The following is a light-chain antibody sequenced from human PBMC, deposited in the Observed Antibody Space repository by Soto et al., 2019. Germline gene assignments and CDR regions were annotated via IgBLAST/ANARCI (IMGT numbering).Light chain of an antibody. CDR3: QQYNSYSPT. V-gene: IGKV1-5*03. CDR2: KAS. CDR1: QTISSW. J-gene: IGKJ1*01. Sequence: DIQMTQSPSTLSGSVGDRVTITCRASQTISSWLAWYQQKQGKAPKLXIYKASTLKSGVPSRFSGSGSETDFTLTISGLQPGDSATYYCQQYNSYSPTFGQGTQVDIK.